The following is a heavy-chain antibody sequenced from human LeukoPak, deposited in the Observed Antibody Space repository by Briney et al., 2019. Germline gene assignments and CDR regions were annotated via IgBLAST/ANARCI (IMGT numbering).Heavy chain of an antibody. CDR2: IISSGGVT. CDR3: AKNAGYSYGLYYFDH. V-gene: IGHV3-23*01. Sequence: GGSLRLSCAASGFPFSSYAMSWVRQAPGKGLEWVSSIISSGGVTYYADSVKGRFTISRDNSKNTVYLQMDSLRAEDSAVYYCAKNAGYSYGLYYFDHWGQGTLVTVSS. J-gene: IGHJ4*02. D-gene: IGHD5-18*01. CDR1: GFPFSSYA.